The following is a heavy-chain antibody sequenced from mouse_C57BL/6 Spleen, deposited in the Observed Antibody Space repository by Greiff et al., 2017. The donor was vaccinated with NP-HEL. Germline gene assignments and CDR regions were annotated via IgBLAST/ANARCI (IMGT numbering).Heavy chain of an antibody. V-gene: IGHV5-17*01. Sequence: EVKLQESGGGLVKPGGSLKLSCAASGFTFSDYGMHWVRQAPEKGLEWVAYISSGSSTIYYADTVKGRFTISRDNAKNTLFLQMTSLRSEDTAMYYCAREGTYYLSYFDYWGQGTTLTVSS. J-gene: IGHJ2*01. CDR2: ISSGSSTI. CDR3: AREGTYYLSYFDY. D-gene: IGHD2-10*01. CDR1: GFTFSDYG.